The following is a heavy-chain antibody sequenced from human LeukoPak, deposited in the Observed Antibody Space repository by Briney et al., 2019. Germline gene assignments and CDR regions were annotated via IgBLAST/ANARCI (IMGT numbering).Heavy chain of an antibody. V-gene: IGHV3-15*01. CDR1: GFTFSSYA. Sequence: GRSLRLSCAASGFTFSSYAMHWVRQAPGKGLEWVGRIKSKTDGGTTDYAAPVKGRFTISRDDSKNTLYLQMNSLKTEDTAVYYCTTVSTAPFYYYYYMDVWGKGTTVTVSS. J-gene: IGHJ6*03. CDR2: IKSKTDGGTT. CDR3: TTVSTAPFYYYYYMDV. D-gene: IGHD5-18*01.